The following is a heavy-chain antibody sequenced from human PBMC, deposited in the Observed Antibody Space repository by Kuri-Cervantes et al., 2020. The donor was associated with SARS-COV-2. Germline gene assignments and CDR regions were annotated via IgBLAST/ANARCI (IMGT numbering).Heavy chain of an antibody. D-gene: IGHD2-2*03. CDR1: GFTVSSNY. CDR3: AKEGLGHCSTTSCYPDF. CDR2: IYSSGST. J-gene: IGHJ4*02. Sequence: GGSLTLSCAASGFTVSSNYMSWVRQAPGKGLEWVTVIYSSGSTYYADSVKGRFTISRDNSKNTLYLQMNSLTADDTAVYYRAKEGLGHCSTTSCYPDFWGQGTLVTVSS. V-gene: IGHV3-66*01.